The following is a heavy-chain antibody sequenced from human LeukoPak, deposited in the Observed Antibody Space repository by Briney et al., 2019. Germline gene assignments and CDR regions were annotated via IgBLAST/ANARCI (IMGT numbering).Heavy chain of an antibody. V-gene: IGHV1-2*06. CDR2: INPNSGGT. Sequence: ASVKVSCKASGYTFTGYYMHWVRQAPGQGLEWMGRINPNSGGTNYAQKFQGRVTMTRDTSISTAYMELSRLRSDDTAVYYSARAYCGGDCYHNNWFDPWGQGTLVTASS. J-gene: IGHJ5*02. D-gene: IGHD2-21*02. CDR1: GYTFTGYY. CDR3: ARAYCGGDCYHNNWFDP.